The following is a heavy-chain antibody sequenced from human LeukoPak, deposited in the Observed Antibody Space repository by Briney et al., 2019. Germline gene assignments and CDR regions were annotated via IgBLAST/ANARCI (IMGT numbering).Heavy chain of an antibody. D-gene: IGHD2-15*01. Sequence: GGSLRLSCAVSGFTFSSYDMSWVRQAPGKGLEWVSGISGSGGSTYYADSVKGRFTISRDTSKNALYLQMNSLRVEDTAVYYCATTAPGYCSGDSCYYWGQGTLVTVSS. J-gene: IGHJ4*02. CDR2: ISGSGGST. CDR3: ATTAPGYCSGDSCYY. CDR1: GFTFSSYD. V-gene: IGHV3-23*01.